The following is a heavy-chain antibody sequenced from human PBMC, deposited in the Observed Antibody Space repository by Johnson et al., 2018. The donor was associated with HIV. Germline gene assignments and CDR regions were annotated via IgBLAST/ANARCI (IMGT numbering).Heavy chain of an antibody. CDR2: ISYDGSDK. J-gene: IGHJ3*01. CDR1: GFTFNSYA. D-gene: IGHD3-22*01. V-gene: IGHV3-30*04. Sequence: ASGFTFNSYAMHWVRQAPGKGLEWVAVISYDGSDKYYADSVKGRFTISRDSAKNSLYLQMNSLRAEDTALYYCARGVSSGYYSNAFDVWGQGTMATVSS. CDR3: ARGVSSGYYSNAFDV.